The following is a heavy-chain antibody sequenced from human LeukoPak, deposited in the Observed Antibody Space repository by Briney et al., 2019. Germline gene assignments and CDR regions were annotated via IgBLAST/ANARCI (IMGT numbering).Heavy chain of an antibody. Sequence: SVKVSCKASGGTFSSYAISWVRQAPGQGLEWMGGIIPIFGTANYAQKFQGRVTITTDESTSTAYMELSSLRSEDTAVYYCASASGAVEMATISAYYYYYMEVWGKGTTVTVSS. CDR3: ASASGAVEMATISAYYYYYMEV. J-gene: IGHJ6*03. V-gene: IGHV1-69*05. CDR2: IIPIFGTA. CDR1: GGTFSSYA. D-gene: IGHD5-24*01.